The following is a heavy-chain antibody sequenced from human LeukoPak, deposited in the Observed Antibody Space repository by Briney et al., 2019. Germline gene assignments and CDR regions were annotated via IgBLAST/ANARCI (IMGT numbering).Heavy chain of an antibody. D-gene: IGHD4-23*01. CDR2: INPNSGGT. J-gene: IGHJ3*02. V-gene: IGHV1-2*02. Sequence: ASVKVSCKASGYTFTGYYMHWVRQAPGQGLEWMGWINPNSGGTNYAQKFQGRVTMTRDTSISTAYMELSRLRSDDTAVYYCARDLRAGNSPSDAFDIWGQGTMVTVSS. CDR3: ARDLRAGNSPSDAFDI. CDR1: GYTFTGYY.